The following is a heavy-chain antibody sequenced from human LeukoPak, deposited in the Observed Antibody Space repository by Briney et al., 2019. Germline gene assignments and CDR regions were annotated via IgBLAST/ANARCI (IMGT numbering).Heavy chain of an antibody. D-gene: IGHD3-10*01. V-gene: IGHV1-3*03. CDR1: GYTFTSYA. J-gene: IGHJ4*02. Sequence: ASVKVSCKASGYTFTSYAMHWVRQAPGQRLEWMGWINAGNGNTKYSQEFQGRVAITRDTSASTAYMELSSLRSEDMAVYYCAMEGSGSYDYWGQGTLVTVSS. CDR2: INAGNGNT. CDR3: AMEGSGSYDY.